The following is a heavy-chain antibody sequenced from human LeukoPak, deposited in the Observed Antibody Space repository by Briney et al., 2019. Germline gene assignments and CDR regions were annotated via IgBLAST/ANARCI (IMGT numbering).Heavy chain of an antibody. CDR2: IYTSGST. V-gene: IGHV4-4*07. J-gene: IGHJ5*02. D-gene: IGHD6-13*01. CDR1: GGSISSYY. CDR3: ARDYGSSLREDWFDP. Sequence: SETLSLICTVSGGSISSYYWSWIRQPAGKGLEWIGRIYTSGSTNYNPSLKSRVTMSVDTSKNQFSLKLSSVTAADTAVYYCARDYGSSLREDWFDPWGQGTLVTVSS.